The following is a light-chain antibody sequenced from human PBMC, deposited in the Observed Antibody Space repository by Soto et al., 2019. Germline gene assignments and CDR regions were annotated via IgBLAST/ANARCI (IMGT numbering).Light chain of an antibody. J-gene: IGKJ2*01. CDR1: QSVSRY. Sequence: PGERATLSCRASQSVSRYLVWYQQKPGQAPRLLIYGASSRASGIPDRFSGSGSGTDFTLTINRLGHEDSAVYYCQQFDTSPYTFFQGTKLEIK. CDR3: QQFDTSPYT. V-gene: IGKV3-20*01. CDR2: GAS.